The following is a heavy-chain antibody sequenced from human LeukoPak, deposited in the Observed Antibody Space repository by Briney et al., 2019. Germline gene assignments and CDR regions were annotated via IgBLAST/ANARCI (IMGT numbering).Heavy chain of an antibody. CDR3: ASPSSTSEYYFDY. CDR2: IYYSGST. V-gene: IGHV4-59*12. J-gene: IGHJ4*02. CDR1: GGSISSYY. D-gene: IGHD2-2*01. Sequence: PSETLSLTCTVSGGSISSYYWNWIRQPPGRGPEWIGYIYYSGSTKYNPSLRSRVTISVDTSKNQFSLKLSSVTAADTAVYYCASPSSTSEYYFDYWRQGTLVTVSS.